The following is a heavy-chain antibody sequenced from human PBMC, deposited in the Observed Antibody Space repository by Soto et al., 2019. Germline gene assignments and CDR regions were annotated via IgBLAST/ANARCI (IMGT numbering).Heavy chain of an antibody. D-gene: IGHD6-19*01. CDR3: ARWCGCPRGSYYYYGMDV. Sequence: QVQLVQSGAEVKKPGASVKVSCKASGYTFTSYGISWVRQAPGQGLEWMGWISAYNGNTNYAQKLQGRVTMTTDTSTSTAYMELRSRRSDDTAVYYCARWCGCPRGSYYYYGMDVWGQGTTVTVSS. V-gene: IGHV1-18*01. CDR1: GYTFTSYG. J-gene: IGHJ6*02. CDR2: ISAYNGNT.